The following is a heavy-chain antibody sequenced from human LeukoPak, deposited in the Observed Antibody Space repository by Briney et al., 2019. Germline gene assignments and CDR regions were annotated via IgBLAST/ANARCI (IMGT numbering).Heavy chain of an antibody. Sequence: SETLSLTCTVSAGSISSYYWSWVRQPPGRGLEWIGHIYYSGSTNYNPSLKSRVTISVDTSKNQFSLKLRSVTAAHTAVYYCARRGSGSYSPFDYWGQGTLVTVSS. J-gene: IGHJ4*02. V-gene: IGHV4-59*08. D-gene: IGHD3-10*01. CDR1: AGSISSYY. CDR2: IYYSGST. CDR3: ARRGSGSYSPFDY.